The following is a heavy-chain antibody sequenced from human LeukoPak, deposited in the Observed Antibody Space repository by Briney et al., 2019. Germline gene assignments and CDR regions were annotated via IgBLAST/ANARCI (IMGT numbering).Heavy chain of an antibody. V-gene: IGHV4-59*01. CDR3: ARASLNPYYYYYYGMDV. J-gene: IGHJ6*02. CDR2: IYYSGST. Sequence: SETLSLTCTVSGGSISSYYWSWIRQPPGKGLEWIGYIYYSGSTSYNPSLKSRVTISVDTSKNQFSLKLSSVTAADTAVYYCARASLNPYYYYYYGMDVWGQGTTVTVSS. CDR1: GGSISSYY.